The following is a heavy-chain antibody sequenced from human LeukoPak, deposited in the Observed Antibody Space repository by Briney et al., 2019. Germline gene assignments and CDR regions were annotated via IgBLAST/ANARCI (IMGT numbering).Heavy chain of an antibody. Sequence: GGSLRLSCAASGFTFSSYSMNWVRQAPGKGLEWVSYISGSTTIYYADSVKGRFTISRDNAKKSLYLQMNSLRDEDTAVYYCARLAYCGGDCPRAFDIWGQGTMVTVSS. CDR3: ARLAYCGGDCPRAFDI. CDR2: ISGSTTI. CDR1: GFTFSSYS. V-gene: IGHV3-48*02. D-gene: IGHD2-21*02. J-gene: IGHJ3*02.